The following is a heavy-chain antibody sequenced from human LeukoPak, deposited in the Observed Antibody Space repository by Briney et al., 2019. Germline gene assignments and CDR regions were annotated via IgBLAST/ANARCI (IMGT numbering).Heavy chain of an antibody. V-gene: IGHV4-59*11. D-gene: IGHD2-15*01. Sequence: PSETLSPTCTVSVGSISSHYWSWIWQTPGKGLEWIGYISYSGGTNYNPSFKSRVTISVDTSKSQFSLKLTSVTAADTAVYYCARLKDLWFDPWGQGTLVTVSS. CDR2: ISYSGGT. J-gene: IGHJ5*02. CDR3: ARLKDLWFDP. CDR1: VGSISSHY.